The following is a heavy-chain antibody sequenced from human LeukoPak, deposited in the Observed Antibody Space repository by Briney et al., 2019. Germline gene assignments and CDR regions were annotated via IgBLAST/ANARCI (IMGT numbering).Heavy chain of an antibody. CDR3: AREGYYDSSGYYDYFDY. D-gene: IGHD3-22*01. CDR2: ISPYNGNT. V-gene: IGHV1-18*01. Sequence: ASVKVSCKASGYTFIRYGISWVRQAPGQGLEWMGWISPYNGNTNYAEKFQGRVTMTTDTSTSTAYMELTNLRYDGTAVYYCAREGYYDSSGYYDYFDYWGQGTLVTVSS. J-gene: IGHJ4*02. CDR1: GYTFIRYG.